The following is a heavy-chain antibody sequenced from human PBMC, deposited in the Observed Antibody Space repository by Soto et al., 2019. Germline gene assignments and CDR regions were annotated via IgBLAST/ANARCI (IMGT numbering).Heavy chain of an antibody. Sequence: GASVKVSCKASGNTVPNYAIHWVRQAPGQRLEWMGWINGGNGNTYYSEHFQGRVTFTRDTSAGTVYMQLSSLTSEDTAVYYCARGRRSHITIFEIVVREYNWFDPWGQGTLVTVSS. CDR1: GNTVPNYA. J-gene: IGHJ5*02. V-gene: IGHV1-3*01. CDR2: INGGNGNT. D-gene: IGHD3-3*01. CDR3: ARGRRSHITIFEIVVREYNWFDP.